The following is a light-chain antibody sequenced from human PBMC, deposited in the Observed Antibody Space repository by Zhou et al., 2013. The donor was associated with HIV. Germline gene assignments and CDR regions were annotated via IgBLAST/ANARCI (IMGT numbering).Light chain of an antibody. CDR3: QQYGHSPLT. Sequence: IVLTQSPATLSVSPGERATLSCRASQSVRSNLAWYQQKPGQAPRLLIYGASSRATAIPDRFSGSGSGTDFTLTISRLEPEDFAVFYCQQYGHSPLTFGGGPRWRSN. CDR2: GAS. J-gene: IGKJ4*01. V-gene: IGKV3-20*01. CDR1: QSVRSN.